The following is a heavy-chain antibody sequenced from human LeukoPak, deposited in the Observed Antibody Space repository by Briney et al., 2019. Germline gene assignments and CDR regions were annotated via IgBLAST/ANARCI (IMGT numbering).Heavy chain of an antibody. CDR3: TRVLSGSWVGENYYFDY. J-gene: IGHJ4*02. Sequence: GGSLRLSCTASGFTFGDYAMSWFRQAPGKWLEWVGFIRSKAYGGTTEYAASVKGRFTISRDDSKSIEYLQMNSLKTEDTAVYYCTRVLSGSWVGENYYFDYWGQGTLVTVSS. V-gene: IGHV3-49*03. D-gene: IGHD3-16*01. CDR2: IRSKAYGGTT. CDR1: GFTFGDYA.